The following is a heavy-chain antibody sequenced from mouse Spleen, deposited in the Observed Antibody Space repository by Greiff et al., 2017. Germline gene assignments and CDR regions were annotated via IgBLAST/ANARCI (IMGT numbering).Heavy chain of an antibody. Sequence: VQLQQSGAELARPGASVKLSCKASGYTFTSYGISWVKQRTGQGLEWIGEIYPRSGNTYYNEKFKGKATLTADKSSSTAYMELRSLTSEDSAVYFCARPHDYGYWYFDVWGAGTTVTVSS. V-gene: IGHV1-81*01. CDR1: GYTFTSYG. CDR2: IYPRSGNT. CDR3: ARPHDYGYWYFDV. J-gene: IGHJ1*01. D-gene: IGHD2-4*01.